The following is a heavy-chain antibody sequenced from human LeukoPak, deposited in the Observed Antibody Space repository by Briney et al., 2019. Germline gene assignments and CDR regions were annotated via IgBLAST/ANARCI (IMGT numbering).Heavy chain of an antibody. CDR1: GYTFTSYY. CDR2: INPSGGST. CDR3: ASGRGHYYDSSGYYYGGLDY. V-gene: IGHV1-46*01. Sequence: GASVKVSCKASGYTFTSYYMHWVRQAPGQGLEWMGIINPSGGSTSYAQKFQGRVTMTRDMSTSTVYMELSSLRSEDTAVYYCASGRGHYYDSSGYYYGGLDYWGQGTLVTASS. J-gene: IGHJ4*02. D-gene: IGHD3-22*01.